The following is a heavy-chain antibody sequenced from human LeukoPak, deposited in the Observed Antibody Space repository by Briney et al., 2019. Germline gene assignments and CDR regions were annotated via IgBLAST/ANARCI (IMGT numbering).Heavy chain of an antibody. J-gene: IGHJ5*02. D-gene: IGHD3-16*01. V-gene: IGHV3-53*01. CDR1: GFVVSSKY. CDR3: ARMGGPGDWFDP. CDR2: LYSNGNT. Sequence: PGGSLRLSCAASGFVVSSKYMSWVRQAPGKGLEWVSTLYSNGNTYYADSVKGRFTISRDNSKNTLSLQMNSLRAEDTAVYYCARMGGPGDWFDPWGQGTLVTVSS.